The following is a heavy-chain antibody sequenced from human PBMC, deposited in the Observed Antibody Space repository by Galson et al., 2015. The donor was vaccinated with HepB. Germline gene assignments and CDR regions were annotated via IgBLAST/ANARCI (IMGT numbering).Heavy chain of an antibody. CDR2: IIPILGIA. J-gene: IGHJ6*02. Sequence: SVKVSCKASGGTFSSYTISWVRQAPGQGLEWMGRIIPILGIANYAQKFQGRVTITADKSTSTAYMELSSLRSEDTAVYYCASFKAYYDILTGSWLRGGMDVWGQGTTVTVSS. D-gene: IGHD3-9*01. CDR3: ASFKAYYDILTGSWLRGGMDV. V-gene: IGHV1-69*02. CDR1: GGTFSSYT.